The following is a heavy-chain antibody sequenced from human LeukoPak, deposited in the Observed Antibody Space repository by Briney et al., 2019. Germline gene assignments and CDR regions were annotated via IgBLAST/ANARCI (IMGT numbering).Heavy chain of an antibody. CDR3: ASVSYDFWSGYYSVQNAFDI. V-gene: IGHV4-34*01. CDR2: INHSGST. J-gene: IGHJ3*02. Sequence: PSETLSLTCAVYGGSFSGYCWSWIRQPPGKGLEWIGEINHSGSTNYNPSLKSRVTISVDTSKNQFSLKLSSVTAADTAVYYCASVSYDFWSGYYSVQNAFDIWGQGTMVTVSS. D-gene: IGHD3-3*01. CDR1: GGSFSGYC.